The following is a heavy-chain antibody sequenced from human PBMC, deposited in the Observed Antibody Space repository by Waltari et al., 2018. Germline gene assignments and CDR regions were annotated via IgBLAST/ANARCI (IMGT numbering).Heavy chain of an antibody. CDR2: IRYDGSNK. V-gene: IGHV3-30*02. CDR3: AKNKGVVAAISPLDY. J-gene: IGHJ4*02. Sequence: VQLVETGGGLIQPGGSLRLSCAASGFTVSSNYMSWVRQAPGKGLEWVAFIRYDGSNKYYADSVKGRFTISRDNSKNTLYLQMNSLRAEDTAVYYCAKNKGVVAAISPLDYWGQGTLVTVSS. D-gene: IGHD2-15*01. CDR1: GFTVSSNY.